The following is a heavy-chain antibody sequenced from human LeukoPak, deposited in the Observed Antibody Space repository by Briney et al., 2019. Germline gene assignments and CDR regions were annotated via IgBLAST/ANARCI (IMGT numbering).Heavy chain of an antibody. Sequence: GASVKVSCKASGGTFSSYAINWVRQATGQGLEWMGWMNPNSGNTGYAQKFQGRVTMTRNTSISTAYMELSSLRSEDTAVYYCARFFGDSSGYYADYWGQGTLVTVSS. CDR3: ARFFGDSSGYYADY. CDR1: GGTFSSYA. D-gene: IGHD3-22*01. J-gene: IGHJ4*02. V-gene: IGHV1-8*02. CDR2: MNPNSGNT.